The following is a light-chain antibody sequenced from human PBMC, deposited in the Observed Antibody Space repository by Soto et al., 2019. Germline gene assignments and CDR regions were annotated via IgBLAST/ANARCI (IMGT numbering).Light chain of an antibody. CDR3: HSYDTILSGSV. J-gene: IGLJ2*01. Sequence: QSVLTQPPSVSGAPGQRVTISCTGSSSNIGSSFDVHWYQHLPGTAPKLLIYGNTNRPSGVPDRFSGSKSGNSASLAITGLQAEVEADYYCHSYDTILSGSVFGGGTKLTVL. V-gene: IGLV1-40*01. CDR1: SSNIGSSFD. CDR2: GNT.